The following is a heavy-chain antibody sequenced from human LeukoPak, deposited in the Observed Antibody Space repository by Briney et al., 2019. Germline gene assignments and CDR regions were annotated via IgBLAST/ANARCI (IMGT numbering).Heavy chain of an antibody. CDR3: ARWDDSAWAFGS. D-gene: IGHD6-19*01. Sequence: SETLSLTCIVSGGSILTYSWNWIRQSPGKGLEWIGYIPHTGTTSYRSSLKSRVTISVDSSKNRLSLKLASVTAADTAVYFCARWDDSAWAFGSWGPGTLVTVSS. V-gene: IGHV4-59*08. CDR1: GGSILTYS. CDR2: IPHTGTT. J-gene: IGHJ4*02.